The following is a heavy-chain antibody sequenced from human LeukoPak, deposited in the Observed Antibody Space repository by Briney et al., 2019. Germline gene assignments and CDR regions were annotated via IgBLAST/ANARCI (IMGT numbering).Heavy chain of an antibody. CDR2: ISSGSSYI. J-gene: IGHJ6*02. V-gene: IGHV3-21*01. Sequence: GGSLRLSCAASGFTFSSYSMNWVRQAPGKGLEWVSSISSGSSYIYYADSVKGRFTISRDNAKNSLYLQMNSLRAEDTAVYYCARDYDTPGYSGYEAGFMDVWGQGTTVTVSS. CDR1: GFTFSSYS. D-gene: IGHD5-12*01. CDR3: ARDYDTPGYSGYEAGFMDV.